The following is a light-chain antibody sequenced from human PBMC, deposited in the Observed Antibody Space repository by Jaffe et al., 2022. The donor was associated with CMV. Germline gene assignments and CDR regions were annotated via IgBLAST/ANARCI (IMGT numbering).Light chain of an antibody. V-gene: IGKV3-15*01. CDR3: QQYNNWPRT. CDR2: GAS. J-gene: IGKJ2*01. Sequence: EIEMTQSPGTLSVSPGERATLSCRASQSVNSNLAWYQQRPGQPPRLLIHGASTRATGIPARFSGSGSGTEFTLTISSLQSEDFAVYYCQQYNNWPRTFGQGTKLEIK. CDR1: QSVNSN.